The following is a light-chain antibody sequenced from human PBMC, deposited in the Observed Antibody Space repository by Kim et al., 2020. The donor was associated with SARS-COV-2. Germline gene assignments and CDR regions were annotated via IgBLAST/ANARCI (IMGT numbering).Light chain of an antibody. CDR3: QSFDSSLTWV. CDR1: SSNIGAGYD. J-gene: IGLJ3*02. V-gene: IGLV1-40*01. CDR2: GNS. Sequence: QSVLTQPPSVSGAPGQRVTISCTGSSSNIGAGYDVHWYQQLPGAAPKLLIFGNSHRPSGVPDRFSGSKSGTSASLAITGLQAEDEADYYCQSFDSSLTWVFGGGTKLTVL.